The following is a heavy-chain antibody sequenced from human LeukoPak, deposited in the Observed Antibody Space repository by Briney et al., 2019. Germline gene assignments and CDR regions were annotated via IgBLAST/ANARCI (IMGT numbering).Heavy chain of an antibody. D-gene: IGHD3-22*01. CDR3: AKDLGIVVLGYFQH. Sequence: GGSLRLSCAASGFTFSSYAMSWVRQAPGKGLEWVSGISGSGGNTYYADSVKGRFTVSRDNSKNTLYLQMNSLRAEDTAVYHCAKDLGIVVLGYFQHWGQGTLVTVSS. J-gene: IGHJ1*01. CDR2: ISGSGGNT. V-gene: IGHV3-23*01. CDR1: GFTFSSYA.